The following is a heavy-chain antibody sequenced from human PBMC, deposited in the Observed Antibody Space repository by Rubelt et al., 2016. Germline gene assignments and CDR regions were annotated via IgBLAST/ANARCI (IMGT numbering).Heavy chain of an antibody. J-gene: IGHJ4*02. CDR3: ARSWTNFDY. CDR2: MNPSDGSA. CDR1: GYTFTSYY. V-gene: IGHV1-46*01. Sequence: GYTFTSYYMHWVRQAPGQGLQWMGIMNPSDGSAGYAQKFKGRVTMTRDTSTSTAYMELSSLRSEDTAVYYCARSWTNFDYWGQGTLVTVSS. D-gene: IGHD3/OR15-3a*01.